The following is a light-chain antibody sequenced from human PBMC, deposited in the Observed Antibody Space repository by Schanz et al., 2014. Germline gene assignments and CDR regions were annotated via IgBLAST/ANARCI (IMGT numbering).Light chain of an antibody. CDR2: GAS. CDR3: QQRSNWYT. J-gene: IGKJ2*01. V-gene: IGKV3D-20*02. CDR1: QSVTSN. Sequence: EIVMTQSPATLSVSPGERATLSCRASQSVTSNLAWFQQKPGQAPRLLIYGASSRATGIPDRFSGSGSGTDFALTISRLEPEDFAVYYCQQRSNWYTFGQGTKLEIK.